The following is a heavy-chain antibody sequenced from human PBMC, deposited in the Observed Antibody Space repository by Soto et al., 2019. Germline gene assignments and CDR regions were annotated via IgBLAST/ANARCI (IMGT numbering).Heavy chain of an antibody. CDR2: IIPIFGTA. CDR1: GGTFSSYA. J-gene: IGHJ5*02. CDR3: ARGRSIQLGFRSWFDP. V-gene: IGHV1-69*12. Sequence: QVQLVQSGAEVKKPGSSVKVSCKASGGTFSSYAISWVRQAPGQGLEWMGGIIPIFGTANYAQKFQGRVTITADESTSTAYMELSSLRSEETAVYYCARGRSIQLGFRSWFDPWGQGTLVTVSS. D-gene: IGHD5-18*01.